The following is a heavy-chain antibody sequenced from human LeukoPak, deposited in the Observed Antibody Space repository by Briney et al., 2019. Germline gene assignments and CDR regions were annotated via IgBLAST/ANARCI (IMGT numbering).Heavy chain of an antibody. CDR1: GYTFANYW. V-gene: IGHV5-51*01. CDR3: ARREGGWYLDY. Sequence: KNGESLKISCQGSGYTFANYWIGWVRQMPGKGLEWMGIIYPGDSDTRYSPSFQGQVTISADKSISTACLQWSSLKASDTAVYYCARREGGWYLDYWGQGTLVTVSS. D-gene: IGHD6-19*01. CDR2: IYPGDSDT. J-gene: IGHJ4*02.